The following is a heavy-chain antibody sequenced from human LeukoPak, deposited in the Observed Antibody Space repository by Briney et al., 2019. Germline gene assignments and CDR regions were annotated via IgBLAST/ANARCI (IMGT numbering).Heavy chain of an antibody. V-gene: IGHV3-21*01. CDR3: APWDIVVVPAAQAGY. CDR1: GFTFSNYS. D-gene: IGHD2-2*01. Sequence: GGSLRLSCAASGFTFSNYSMNWVRQAPGKGLEWVSSISSSSSYIYYADSVNGRFPISRDNAKTSLHLQMNSLRAEDTAVYYCAPWDIVVVPAAQAGYWGQGTLVTVSS. CDR2: ISSSSSYI. J-gene: IGHJ4*02.